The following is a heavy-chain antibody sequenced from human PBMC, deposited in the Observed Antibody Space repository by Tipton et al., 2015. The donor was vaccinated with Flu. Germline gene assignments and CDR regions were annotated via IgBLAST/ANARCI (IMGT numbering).Heavy chain of an antibody. CDR3: ARDPADERAIDY. J-gene: IGHJ4*02. CDR1: GYTFTGHF. V-gene: IGHV1-2*02. Sequence: GAEVKKPGASVKVSCKASGYTFTGHFIHWVRQAPGQGLEWLGLVNCYTGDTFYARKLEGRVTMTRDTSTTTAYMEIRGLTSDDTAVYYCARDPADERAIDYWGQGTVVSVSS. D-gene: IGHD5-24*01. CDR2: VNCYTGDT.